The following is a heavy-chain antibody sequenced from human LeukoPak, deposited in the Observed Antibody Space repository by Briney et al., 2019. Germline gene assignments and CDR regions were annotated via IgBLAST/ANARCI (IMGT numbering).Heavy chain of an antibody. CDR2: IYYSGST. CDR3: ARGALNNWFDP. V-gene: IGHV4-39*07. Sequence: PSETLSLTCTVSGGSIRSSSYYSGWIRQPPGKRLEWIGSIYYSGSTYYNPSLTSRVTISVDTSKNQFSLKLSSVTAADTAVYYCARGALNNWFDPWGQGTLVTVSS. CDR1: GGSIRSSSYY. J-gene: IGHJ5*02.